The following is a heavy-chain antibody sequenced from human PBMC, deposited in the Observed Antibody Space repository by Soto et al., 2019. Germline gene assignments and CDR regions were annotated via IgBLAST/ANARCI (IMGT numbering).Heavy chain of an antibody. V-gene: IGHV3-33*06. CDR1: GFTFSSYG. Sequence: QVQLVESGGGVVQPGRSLRLSCAASGFTFSSYGMHWVRQAPGKGLEWVAIIWYDGSNEYYADSVKGRFTISRDNSMNTLYLQRNSLRAEDTAVYYCAKDGVSSSWPLLGYWGQGTLVTVSS. CDR3: AKDGVSSSWPLLGY. D-gene: IGHD6-13*01. CDR2: IWYDGSNE. J-gene: IGHJ4*02.